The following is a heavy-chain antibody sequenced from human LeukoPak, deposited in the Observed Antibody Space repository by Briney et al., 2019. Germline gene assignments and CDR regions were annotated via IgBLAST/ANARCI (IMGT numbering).Heavy chain of an antibody. D-gene: IGHD6-13*01. CDR1: GFTVSSNY. CDR2: IYSGGST. Sequence: PGGSLRLSCAASGFTVSSNYMSWVRQAPGKGLEWVSVIYSGGSTYYADSVKGRFTISRDNAKNSLYLQMNSLRAEDTAVFYCARDVGISGWFYFAYWGQGTLVTVSS. CDR3: ARDVGISGWFYFAY. V-gene: IGHV3-53*01. J-gene: IGHJ4*02.